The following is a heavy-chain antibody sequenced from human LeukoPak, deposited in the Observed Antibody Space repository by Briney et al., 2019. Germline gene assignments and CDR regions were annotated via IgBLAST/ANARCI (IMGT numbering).Heavy chain of an antibody. J-gene: IGHJ4*02. CDR3: PSGYYYDSSGPPDYFDY. CDR1: GFTFSSYW. CDR2: IKQDGSEK. D-gene: IGHD3-22*01. V-gene: IGHV3-7*01. Sequence: PGGSLRLSCAASGFTFSSYWMSWVRQAPGKGLEWVANIKQDGSEKYYVDSVKGRFTMSIDNAKNSVYLQMNSLRVEDTAVYYSPSGYYYDSSGPPDYFDYWGQGTLVTVSS.